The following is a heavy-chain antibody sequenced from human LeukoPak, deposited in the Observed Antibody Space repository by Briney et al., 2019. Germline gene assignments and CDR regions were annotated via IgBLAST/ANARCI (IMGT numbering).Heavy chain of an antibody. J-gene: IGHJ4*02. Sequence: PSETLSLTCTVSGGSISSYYWSWIRQPPGKGLEWIGYIYHGGSTNYNPSLKSRVTISVDTSKNQFSLKLSSVTAADTAVYYCAREAQQYSGSYYVDYWGQGTLVTVSS. D-gene: IGHD1-26*01. CDR3: AREAQQYSGSYYVDY. V-gene: IGHV4-59*01. CDR2: IYHGGST. CDR1: GGSISSYY.